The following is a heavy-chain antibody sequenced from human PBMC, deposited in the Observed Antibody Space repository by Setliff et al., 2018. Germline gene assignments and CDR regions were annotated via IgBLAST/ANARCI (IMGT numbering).Heavy chain of an antibody. CDR3: AKNLSSNTAASYFFDL. V-gene: IGHV3-23*01. CDR2: GSTGKT. CDR1: GFSFSDYA. Sequence: GGSLRLSCAASGFSFSDYAMSWVRQAPRKGLEWVSGGSTGKTDYADSVKGRFTMSRDSSTNTLYLQMNSLRGEDTAVYYCAKNLSSNTAASYFFDLWGQGTQVTVSS. J-gene: IGHJ4*02. D-gene: IGHD5-18*01.